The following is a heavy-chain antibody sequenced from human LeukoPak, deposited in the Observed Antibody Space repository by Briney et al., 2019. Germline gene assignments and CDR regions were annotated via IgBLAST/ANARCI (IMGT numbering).Heavy chain of an antibody. CDR3: AKDKAYDFWSGYYDY. D-gene: IGHD3-3*01. V-gene: IGHV3-9*03. Sequence: GGSLRLSCATSGFTFDDYAMHWVRQAPGKGLEWVSGISWNSGSIGYADSVKGRLTISRDNAKNSLYLQMNSLRAEDMALYYCAKDKAYDFWSGYYDYWGQGTLVTVSS. J-gene: IGHJ4*02. CDR2: ISWNSGSI. CDR1: GFTFDDYA.